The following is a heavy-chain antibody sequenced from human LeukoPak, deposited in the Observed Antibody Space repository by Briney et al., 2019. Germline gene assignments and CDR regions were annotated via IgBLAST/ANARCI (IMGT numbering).Heavy chain of an antibody. CDR3: ARGSPAPYYYYGMDV. V-gene: IGHV3-53*04. J-gene: IGHJ6*02. CDR2: IYSGGST. Sequence: GGSLRLSWAASGFTVSSNYMSWVSQAPGKGLEWVSVIYSGGSTYYADSVKGRFTISRHNSKNTLYLQMNSLRAEDTAVYYCARGSPAPYYYYGMDVWGQGTTVTVSS. CDR1: GFTVSSNY.